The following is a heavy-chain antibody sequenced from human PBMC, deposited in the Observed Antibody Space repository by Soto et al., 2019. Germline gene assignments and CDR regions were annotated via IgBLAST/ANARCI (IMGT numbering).Heavy chain of an antibody. CDR2: ISDSGGSR. J-gene: IGHJ4*02. Sequence: VGSLRLSCAVAGFTFSDYAMSWVRQAPGKGLEWVSDISDSGGSRQYADSVKGRFTISRDNSKNTLYLQMNSLRAEDTAFYYCSTRDFLTASTYFFDSWGPGTLVTVSS. V-gene: IGHV3-23*01. D-gene: IGHD3-9*01. CDR1: GFTFSDYA. CDR3: STRDFLTASTYFFDS.